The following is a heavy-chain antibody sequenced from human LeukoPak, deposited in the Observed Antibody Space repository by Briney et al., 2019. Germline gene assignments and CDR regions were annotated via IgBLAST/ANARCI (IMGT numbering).Heavy chain of an antibody. CDR3: ARDGRGWPLGY. CDR2: IYSGGNT. CDR1: GFTVSSNY. V-gene: IGHV3-53*01. J-gene: IGHJ4*02. D-gene: IGHD5-24*01. Sequence: GGSLRLSCAASGFTVSSNYMSWVRQAPGKGLEWLSIIYSGGNTYYADSVKGRFTISRDNSKNTLYLQMNSLRAEDTAVYYCARDGRGWPLGYWGQGTLVTVSS.